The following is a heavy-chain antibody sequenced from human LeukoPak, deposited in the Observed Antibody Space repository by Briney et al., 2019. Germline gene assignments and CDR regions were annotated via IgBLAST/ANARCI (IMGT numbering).Heavy chain of an antibody. CDR1: GYTFTGYY. CDR2: INPNSGGT. J-gene: IGHJ5*02. D-gene: IGHD4-17*01. Sequence: ASVTVSCTASGYTFTGYYMHWVRQAPGQGLEWMGWINPNSGGTNYAQKFQGRVTMTRDTSISTAYMELSRLRSDDTAVYYCARGGGMTTVTKSWFDPWGQGTLVTVSS. V-gene: IGHV1-2*02. CDR3: ARGGGMTTVTKSWFDP.